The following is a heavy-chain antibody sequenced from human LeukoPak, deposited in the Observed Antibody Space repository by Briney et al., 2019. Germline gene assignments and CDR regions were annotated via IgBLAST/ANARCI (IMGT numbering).Heavy chain of an antibody. CDR3: ARGLVAGSYNTDLYYFDY. Sequence: GGSLRLSCAASGFTFSSYAMHWVRQAPGKGLEWVAVIWYDGSNKYYADSVKGRFTISRDNSKNTLYLQMNSLRAEDTAVYYCARGLVAGSYNTDLYYFDYWGQGTLVTVSS. V-gene: IGHV3-33*08. D-gene: IGHD3-10*01. CDR1: GFTFSSYA. CDR2: IWYDGSNK. J-gene: IGHJ4*02.